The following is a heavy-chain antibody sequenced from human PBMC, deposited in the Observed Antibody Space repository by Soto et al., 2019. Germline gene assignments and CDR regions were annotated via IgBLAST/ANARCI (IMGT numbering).Heavy chain of an antibody. J-gene: IGHJ6*02. Sequence: PGGSLRLSCAASGFTFSNYGMHWVRQAPGEGLEWVAIVSHNGNDKYYVDSVKGRFTISRDNPKNTVYLQMNNLRADDTAVYYCAKDTKMVVVQKEYYNGMDVWGQGTTVTVSS. V-gene: IGHV3-30*18. D-gene: IGHD3-22*01. CDR3: AKDTKMVVVQKEYYNGMDV. CDR1: GFTFSNYG. CDR2: VSHNGNDK.